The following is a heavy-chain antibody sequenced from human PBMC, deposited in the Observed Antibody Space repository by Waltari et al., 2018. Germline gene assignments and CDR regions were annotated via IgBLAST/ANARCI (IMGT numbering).Heavy chain of an antibody. CDR2: IYYSGST. CDR3: ARAQPYSSSWYGWFDP. D-gene: IGHD6-13*01. CDR1: GGSISSYY. V-gene: IGHV4-59*01. Sequence: QVQLQESGSGLVKPSETLSLTCTVSGGSISSYYWSWIRQPPGKGLEWIGYIYYSGSTNYHPSLKSRVTISVDTSKNQFSLRLSSVTAADTAVYYCARAQPYSSSWYGWFDPWGQGTLVTVSS. J-gene: IGHJ5*02.